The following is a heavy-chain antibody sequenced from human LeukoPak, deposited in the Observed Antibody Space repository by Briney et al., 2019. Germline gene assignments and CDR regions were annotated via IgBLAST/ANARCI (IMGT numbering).Heavy chain of an antibody. V-gene: IGHV1-69*05. CDR1: GGTFSSYA. Sequence: SVKVSCKASGGTFSSYAISWVRQAPGQGLEWMGGIIPIFGTANYAQKFQGRVTMTTDESTSTAYMELSSLRSEDTTVYYCSSTSPWGFDEWGQGTLVTVS. CDR2: IIPIFGTA. D-gene: IGHD2-2*01. CDR3: SSTSPWGFDE. J-gene: IGHJ4*02.